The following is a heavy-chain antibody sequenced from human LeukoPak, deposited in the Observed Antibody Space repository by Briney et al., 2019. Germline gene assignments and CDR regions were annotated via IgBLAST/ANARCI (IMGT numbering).Heavy chain of an antibody. Sequence: ASVKVSCKASGYTFTGYYMHWVRQAPGQGLEWMGWINPNSGGTNYAQKFQGRVTMTRDTSITTAYMELSRLTSDDTAVYYCVRDRSLNYWGQGTLVTVSS. V-gene: IGHV1-2*02. CDR3: VRDRSLNY. J-gene: IGHJ4*02. CDR2: INPNSGGT. CDR1: GYTFTGYY.